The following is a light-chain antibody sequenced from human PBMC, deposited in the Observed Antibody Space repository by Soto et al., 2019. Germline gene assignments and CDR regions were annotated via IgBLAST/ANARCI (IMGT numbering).Light chain of an antibody. CDR3: QQRSNWLIT. CDR2: DAS. CDR1: QSVSSY. V-gene: IGKV3-11*01. J-gene: IGKJ5*01. Sequence: EIVLTQSTTTLSLSPGERATLSCRASQSVSSYLAWYQQKPGQAPRLLIYDASNRATGIPARFSGSGSGTDFTLTISSLEPEDFAVYYCQQRSNWLITFGQGTLLEI.